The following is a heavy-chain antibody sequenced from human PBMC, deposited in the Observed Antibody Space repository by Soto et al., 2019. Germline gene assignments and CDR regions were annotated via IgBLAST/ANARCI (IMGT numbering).Heavy chain of an antibody. D-gene: IGHD4-17*01. CDR2: ISAYNGNT. V-gene: IGHV1-18*03. J-gene: IGHJ4*02. CDR1: GYSFISYG. CDR3: ARDYRDYEIDY. Sequence: QVQLVQSGVEVKKPGASVKVSCKASGYSFISYGISWVRQAPGQGLEWMGWISAYNGNTNYEQKFQGRVTMTTDTSTSTAYMELRSLRSDDMAVYYCARDYRDYEIDYWGQGTLVTVSS.